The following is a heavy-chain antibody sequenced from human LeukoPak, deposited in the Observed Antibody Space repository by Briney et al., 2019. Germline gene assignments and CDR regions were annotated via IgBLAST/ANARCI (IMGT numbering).Heavy chain of an antibody. CDR2: ISTGSSTT. Sequence: GGSLRLSCAASGFTFSTYNMNWVRQAPGKGLEWVSYISTGSSTTYYADSVKGRFTISRDDVENSLYLQMNSLRDEDTAVYYCARVAAGYSVNYFDYWGQGTLVTVSS. CDR1: GFTFSTYN. J-gene: IGHJ4*02. CDR3: ARVAAGYSVNYFDY. D-gene: IGHD4-23*01. V-gene: IGHV3-48*02.